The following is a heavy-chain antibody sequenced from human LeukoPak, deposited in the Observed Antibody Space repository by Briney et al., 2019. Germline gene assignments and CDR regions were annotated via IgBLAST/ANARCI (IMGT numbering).Heavy chain of an antibody. Sequence: GGSLRLSCAASGFTFSSYSMNWVRQAPGKGLEWVSYISSSSSTIYYADSVKGRFTTSRDNAKNSLYLQMSSLRDEDTAVYYCARAGYCSGGSCYYYFDYWGQGTLVTVSS. J-gene: IGHJ4*02. CDR1: GFTFSSYS. CDR3: ARAGYCSGGSCYYYFDY. D-gene: IGHD2-15*01. CDR2: ISSSSSTI. V-gene: IGHV3-48*02.